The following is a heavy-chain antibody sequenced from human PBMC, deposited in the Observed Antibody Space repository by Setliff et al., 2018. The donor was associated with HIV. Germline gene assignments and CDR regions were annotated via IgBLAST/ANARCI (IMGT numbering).Heavy chain of an antibody. D-gene: IGHD2-2*01. J-gene: IGHJ5*01. CDR1: GGSINSHY. CDR3: ARGGYSSKWYSWFDP. V-gene: IGHV4-59*11. Sequence: SETLSLTCTVSGGSINSHYWSWIRQPPGKGLEYIGYIYFTGITNYNPSLQSRVTISIDTTKKQLFLRVRSVTAADTAVYYCARGGYSSKWYSWFDPWGQGTLGTVS. CDR2: IYFTGIT.